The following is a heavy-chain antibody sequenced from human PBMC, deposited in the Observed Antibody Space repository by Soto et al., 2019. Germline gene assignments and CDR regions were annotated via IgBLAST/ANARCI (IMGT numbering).Heavy chain of an antibody. V-gene: IGHV3-23*01. D-gene: IGHD1-1*01. CDR2: ISGGGGTT. J-gene: IGHJ4*02. Sequence: EVQLLESGGGLVQPGGSLRLSCTASGFTFIDYAMSWVRQAPGKRLEWVSLISGGGGTTQYADSVKGRFTISRDNSKNTVYLQMNSLAVEDTAVYFCAKALSHDSPFDYWGQGTLVTVSS. CDR1: GFTFIDYA. CDR3: AKALSHDSPFDY.